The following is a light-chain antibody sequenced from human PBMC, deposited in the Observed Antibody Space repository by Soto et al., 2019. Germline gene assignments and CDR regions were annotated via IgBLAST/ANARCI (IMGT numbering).Light chain of an antibody. CDR3: QQRSNWPPRAT. CDR1: QSISGA. V-gene: IGKV3-15*01. J-gene: IGKJ5*01. CDR2: GAS. Sequence: EIVMTQSPATLSVSPGGRATLSCRASQSISGALAWYQQRPGQAPRLLIYGASTRATSFPARFSGSGSGTDFTLTISSLQSEDFAVYYCQQRSNWPPRATFGQGTRLEIK.